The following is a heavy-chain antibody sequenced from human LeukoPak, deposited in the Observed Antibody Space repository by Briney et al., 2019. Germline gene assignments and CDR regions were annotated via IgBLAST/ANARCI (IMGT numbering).Heavy chain of an antibody. CDR2: IYSGGST. CDR3: ARDSSSGWYHGY. J-gene: IGHJ4*02. V-gene: IGHV3-66*01. Sequence: QTGGSLRLSCAASGFTVSSNYMSWVRQAPGKGLEWVSVIYSGGSTYYADSVKGRFTISRDNSENTLYLQMNSLRAEDTAVYYCARDSSSGWYHGYWGQGTLFTVSS. CDR1: GFTVSSNY. D-gene: IGHD6-19*01.